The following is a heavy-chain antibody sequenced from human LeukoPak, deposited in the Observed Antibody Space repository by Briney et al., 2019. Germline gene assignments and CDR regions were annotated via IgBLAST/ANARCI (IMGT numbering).Heavy chain of an antibody. J-gene: IGHJ3*02. Sequence: ASVKVSCKASGYTLTGYCMHWVRQAPGQGLDWMGWINPNSGGTNYAQKFQGRVTMTRDTSITTAYMELSRLRSDDTAIYYCASGRAYGDPIDAFDIWGQGTMVTVSS. CDR3: ASGRAYGDPIDAFDI. V-gene: IGHV1-2*02. CDR1: GYTLTGYC. D-gene: IGHD4-17*01. CDR2: INPNSGGT.